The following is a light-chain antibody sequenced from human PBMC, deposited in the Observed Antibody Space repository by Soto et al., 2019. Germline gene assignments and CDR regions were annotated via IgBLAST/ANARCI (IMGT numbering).Light chain of an antibody. J-gene: IGKJ1*01. CDR1: QSVRSW. CDR2: AAS. V-gene: IGKV1-12*01. Sequence: DIQMTQSPATLSASVGDRVTITCRASQSVRSWLAWYQQKPVPAPKLLIYAASSLESGVPSRFSGSGSGTDFTLAITSLHPEDLAPCYRPQDDSFPPTLGPGTRVDIK. CDR3: PQDDSFPPT.